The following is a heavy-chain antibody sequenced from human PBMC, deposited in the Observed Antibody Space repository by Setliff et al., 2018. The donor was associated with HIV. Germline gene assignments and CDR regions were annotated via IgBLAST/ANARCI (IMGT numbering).Heavy chain of an antibody. Sequence: SETLSLTCTVSGYSISSGYYWGWIRQPPGKGLEWIGSIYHSGSTYYNPSLKSRVTISVDTSKNQFSLKLSSVTAADTAVYYCARGRFHRLHRPYSGSGSLGIQYFDYWGQGTLVTVS. D-gene: IGHD3-10*01. V-gene: IGHV4-38-2*02. CDR3: ARGRFHRLHRPYSGSGSLGIQYFDY. J-gene: IGHJ4*02. CDR1: GYSISSGYY. CDR2: IYHSGST.